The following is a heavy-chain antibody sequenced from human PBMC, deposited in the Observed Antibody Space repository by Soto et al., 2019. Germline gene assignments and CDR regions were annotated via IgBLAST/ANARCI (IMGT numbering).Heavy chain of an antibody. J-gene: IGHJ6*02. CDR3: AKGRNQYDSSGYYSFPLDV. D-gene: IGHD3-22*01. CDR1: TFTFSNYP. CDR2: ISGSGGST. V-gene: IGHV3-23*01. Sequence: LRRSCAASTFTFSNYPMSWVRQAPGKGLEWVSSISGSGGSTNYADSVKGRFTISRDQSKNTLSLQMNSLRAEDTAVYYCAKGRNQYDSSGYYSFPLDVWGQGTTVTVSS.